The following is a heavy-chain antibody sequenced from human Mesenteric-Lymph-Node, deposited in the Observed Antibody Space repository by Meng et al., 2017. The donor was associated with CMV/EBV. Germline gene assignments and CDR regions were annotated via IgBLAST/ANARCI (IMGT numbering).Heavy chain of an antibody. D-gene: IGHD4-23*01. J-gene: IGHJ4*02. Sequence: QQWGAGLLKPSETLSLTCAVYGGSFSGYYWSWIRQPPGKGLEWIGEINHSGSTNYNPSLKSRVTISVDTSKNQFSPKLSSVTAADTAVYYCARHQRWLKSEGGFNYWGQGTLVTVSS. CDR2: INHSGST. V-gene: IGHV4-34*01. CDR1: GGSFSGYY. CDR3: ARHQRWLKSEGGFNY.